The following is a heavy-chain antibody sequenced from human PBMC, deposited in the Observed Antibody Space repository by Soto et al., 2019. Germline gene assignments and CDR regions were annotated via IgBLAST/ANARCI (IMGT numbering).Heavy chain of an antibody. CDR1: GGSISSSSYY. J-gene: IGHJ3*02. V-gene: IGHV4-39*01. D-gene: IGHD3-22*01. Sequence: KASETLSLTCTVSGGSISSSSYYWGWIRQPPGKGLEWIGSIYYSGSTYYNPSLKSRVTISVDTSKNQFSLKLSSVTAADTAVYYCARLGDCYDSKRDAFDIWGQGTMVTVSS. CDR3: ARLGDCYDSKRDAFDI. CDR2: IYYSGST.